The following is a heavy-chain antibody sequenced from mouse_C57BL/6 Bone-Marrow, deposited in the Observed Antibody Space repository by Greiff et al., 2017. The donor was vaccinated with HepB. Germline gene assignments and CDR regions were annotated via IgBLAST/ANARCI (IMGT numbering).Heavy chain of an antibody. V-gene: IGHV5-17*01. J-gene: IGHJ3*01. Sequence: EVQLVESGGGLVKPGGSLKLSCAASGFTFSDYGMHWVRQAPEKGLEWVAYISSGSSTIDYADTVKGRFTISRDNAKNTLFLQMASLRSEDTAMYYCAWFPAWFAYWDQGTLVTVSA. D-gene: IGHD2-2*01. CDR2: ISSGSSTI. CDR1: GFTFSDYG. CDR3: AWFPAWFAY.